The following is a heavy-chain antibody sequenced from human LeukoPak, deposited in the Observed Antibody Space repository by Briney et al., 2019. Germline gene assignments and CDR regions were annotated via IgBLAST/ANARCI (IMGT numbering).Heavy chain of an antibody. D-gene: IGHD3-22*01. CDR2: IYSSGST. V-gene: IGHV4-4*07. J-gene: IGHJ4*02. Sequence: SETLSLTCTVSGDSISSHYWSWLRQPAGKGLEWIGRIYSSGSTNLNPSLKSRVTMSIDTSRNQFSLSLSSVTAADTAVYYCTRDDGYFWVFDHWGQGALVTVSS. CDR3: TRDDGYFWVFDH. CDR1: GDSISSHY.